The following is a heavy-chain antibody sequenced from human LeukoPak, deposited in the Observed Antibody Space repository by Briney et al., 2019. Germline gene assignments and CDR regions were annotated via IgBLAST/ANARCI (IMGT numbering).Heavy chain of an antibody. CDR1: GGSFSGYY. D-gene: IGHD3-10*01. CDR3: ARDSYYYGSGSYSGGMDV. V-gene: IGHV4-59*01. Sequence: PSETLSLTCAVYGGSFSGYYWSWIRQPPGKGLEWIGYIYYSGSTNYNPSLKSRVTISVDTSKNQFSLTLSSVTAADTAVYYCARDSYYYGSGSYSGGMDVWGQGTTVTVSS. J-gene: IGHJ6*02. CDR2: IYYSGST.